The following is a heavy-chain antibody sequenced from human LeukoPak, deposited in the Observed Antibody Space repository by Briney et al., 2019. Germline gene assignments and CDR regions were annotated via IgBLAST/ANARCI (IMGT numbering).Heavy chain of an antibody. V-gene: IGHV1-46*01. CDR1: GYTFTTYY. CDR3: ASNSYYYDSSGFDAFDI. J-gene: IGHJ3*02. Sequence: ASVKVSCKASGYTFTTYYMHWVRQAPGQGLEWMGIINPSGSSTSYAQNSQGRVTMTRDTSTSTVYMELSSLRSDDTAVYYCASNSYYYDSSGFDAFDIWGQGTMVTVTS. CDR2: INPSGSST. D-gene: IGHD3-22*01.